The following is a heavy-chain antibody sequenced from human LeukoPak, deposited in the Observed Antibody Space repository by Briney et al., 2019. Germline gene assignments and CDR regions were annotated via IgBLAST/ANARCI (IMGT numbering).Heavy chain of an antibody. J-gene: IGHJ6*02. CDR2: IWYDGSNK. V-gene: IGHV3-33*01. CDR3: ARDGYYYDSSGYSHPHYYYYYGMDV. Sequence: PGGSLRLSCAASGFTFSSYGMHWVRQAPGKGLEWVAVIWYDGSNKYYADSVKGRFTISRDSSKNTLYLQMNSLRAEDTAVCYCARDGYYYDSSGYSHPHYYYYYGMDVWGQGTTVTVSS. D-gene: IGHD3-22*01. CDR1: GFTFSSYG.